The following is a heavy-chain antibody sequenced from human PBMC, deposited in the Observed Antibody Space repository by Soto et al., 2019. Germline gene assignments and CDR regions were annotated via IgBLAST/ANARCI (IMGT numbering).Heavy chain of an antibody. CDR2: VFHTGNT. CDR1: GDSIRSYY. Sequence: KTSETLSLTCSVSGDSIRSYYRTWIRQPPGKGLQWIGYVFHTGNTNYNPSLKSRVTISEDASKNQVSLRLTSVTAADTAVYFCAREQYNWKIWGQGTLVTVSS. D-gene: IGHD1-20*01. V-gene: IGHV4-59*01. CDR3: AREQYNWKI. J-gene: IGHJ4*02.